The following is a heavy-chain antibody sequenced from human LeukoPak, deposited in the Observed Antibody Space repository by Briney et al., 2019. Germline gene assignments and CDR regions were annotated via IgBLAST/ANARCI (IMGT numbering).Heavy chain of an antibody. D-gene: IGHD5-24*01. CDR3: ARGGWKMATKLVQYYFDY. CDR2: INWNGGST. V-gene: IGHV3-20*04. CDR1: GFTFDDYG. J-gene: IGHJ4*02. Sequence: GGSLRLSCAASGFTFDDYGMSWVRQAPGKGLEWVSGINWNGGSTGYADSVKGRFTISRDNAKNSLYLQMNSLRAEDTALYYCARGGWKMATKLVQYYFDYWGQGTLVTVSS.